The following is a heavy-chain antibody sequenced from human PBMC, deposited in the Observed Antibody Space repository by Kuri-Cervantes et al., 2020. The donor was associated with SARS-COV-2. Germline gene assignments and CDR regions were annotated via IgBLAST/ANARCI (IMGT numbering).Heavy chain of an antibody. CDR3: ARDSWYYDILTGYYPNDYNYYYYYYMDV. CDR1: GFTFSSYA. D-gene: IGHD3-9*01. Sequence: GGSLRLSCAASGFTFSSYAMHWVLQAPGKGLEWVAVISYDGSNKYYADSVKGRFTISRDNSKNTLYLQMNSLRAEDTAVYYCARDSWYYDILTGYYPNDYNYYYYYYMDVWGKGTTVTVSS. V-gene: IGHV3-30-3*01. J-gene: IGHJ6*03. CDR2: ISYDGSNK.